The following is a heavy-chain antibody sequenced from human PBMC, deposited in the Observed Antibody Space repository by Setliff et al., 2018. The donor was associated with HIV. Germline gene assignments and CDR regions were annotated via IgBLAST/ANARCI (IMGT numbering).Heavy chain of an antibody. CDR3: ARDRRGYYSSHFDC. CDR1: GGSFSGYY. V-gene: IGHV4-34*01. D-gene: IGHD3-10*01. J-gene: IGHJ4*02. Sequence: SETLSLTCAVYGGSFSGYYWSWIRQSPGKGLEWIGEINHSGSTKYNPSLKSRVTISGDTSKNQFSLKLSSVTAADTAVYYCARDRRGYYSSHFDCWGQGTLVTVSS. CDR2: INHSGST.